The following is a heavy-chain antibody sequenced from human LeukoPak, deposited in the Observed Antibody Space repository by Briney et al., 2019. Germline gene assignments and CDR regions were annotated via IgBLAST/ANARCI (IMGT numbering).Heavy chain of an antibody. D-gene: IGHD3-9*01. J-gene: IGHJ4*02. V-gene: IGHV4-30-2*01. CDR1: GGSISSGGYY. CDR2: IYNSGST. CDR3: ARLLRYFDWFPAFDY. Sequence: PSETLSLTCTVSGGSISSGGYYWSWIRQPVGKGLEWIGNIYNSGSTYYNPSLKSRVTISLDRSKNQFSLKLSSVTAADTAVYYCARLLRYFDWFPAFDYWGQGTLVTVSS.